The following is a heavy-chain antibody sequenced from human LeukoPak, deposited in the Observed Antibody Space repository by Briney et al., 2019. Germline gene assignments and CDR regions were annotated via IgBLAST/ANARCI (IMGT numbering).Heavy chain of an antibody. Sequence: SETLSLTCTVSGGSVSSGSYYWSWIRQPPGKGLEWIGYIYYSGSTNYNPSLKSRVTISVDTSKNQFSLKLSSVTAADTAVYYCASVSGSRSYWYFDLWGRGTLVTVSS. CDR2: IYYSGST. D-gene: IGHD1-26*01. V-gene: IGHV4-61*01. CDR1: GGSVSSGSYY. J-gene: IGHJ2*01. CDR3: ASVSGSRSYWYFDL.